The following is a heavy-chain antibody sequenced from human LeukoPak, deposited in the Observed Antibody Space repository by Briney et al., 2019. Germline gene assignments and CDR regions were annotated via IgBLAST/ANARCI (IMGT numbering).Heavy chain of an antibody. D-gene: IGHD3-3*01. J-gene: IGHJ4*02. Sequence: SETLSLTCTVSGGSISSGDYSWSWLRQPPGKGLERIGYIYYSGSTYYNPSLKSRVTISVDTSKNQFSLKLSSVTAADTAVYYCARLWSGYYYFDYWGQGTLVTVSS. CDR2: IYYSGST. CDR3: ARLWSGYYYFDY. V-gene: IGHV4-30-4*08. CDR1: GGSISSGDYS.